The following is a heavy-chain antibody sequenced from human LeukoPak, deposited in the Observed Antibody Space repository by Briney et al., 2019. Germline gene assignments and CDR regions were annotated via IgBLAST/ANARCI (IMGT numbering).Heavy chain of an antibody. CDR2: VYYTGST. CDR3: ARDVSIAAGGDAFDI. D-gene: IGHD6-13*01. J-gene: IGHJ3*02. CDR1: GGSINDYY. Sequence: SETLSLTCTVSGGSINDYYWNWIRQSPGKGLEWIGYVYYTGSTKYNPSLRSRVTISLDTSKKHLSLRLSSVTAADTAIYYCARDVSIAAGGDAFDIWGQGTMVTVSS. V-gene: IGHV4-59*01.